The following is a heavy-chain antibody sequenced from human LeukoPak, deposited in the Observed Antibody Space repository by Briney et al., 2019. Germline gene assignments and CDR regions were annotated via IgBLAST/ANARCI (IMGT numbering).Heavy chain of an antibody. V-gene: IGHV1-69*06. D-gene: IGHD6-13*01. CDR2: IIPIFGTA. CDR3: ARVRYSSSWRTFDP. CDR1: GGTFSSYA. J-gene: IGHJ5*02. Sequence: SVKVSCKASGGTFSSYAISWVRQAPGQGLEWMGGIIPIFGTADYAQKFQGRVTITADKSTSTAYMELGSLRSEDTAVYYCARVRYSSSWRTFDPWGQGTLVTVSS.